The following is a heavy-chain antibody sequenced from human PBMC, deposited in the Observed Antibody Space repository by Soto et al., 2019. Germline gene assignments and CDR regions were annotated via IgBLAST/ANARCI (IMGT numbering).Heavy chain of an antibody. CDR2: VSGSGDST. Sequence: EVQLLESGGGLAQPGGSLRLSCAASAFTFSSYAMSWVRQAPGKGLEWVSAVSGSGDSTYYADSVKGRFTISRDNSKNKLNLQMNSLRAEDTAVYYCATGRASDCPGCTQDYWGQGTLVTVSS. J-gene: IGHJ4*02. CDR1: AFTFSSYA. CDR3: ATGRASDCPGCTQDY. V-gene: IGHV3-23*01. D-gene: IGHD2-21*02.